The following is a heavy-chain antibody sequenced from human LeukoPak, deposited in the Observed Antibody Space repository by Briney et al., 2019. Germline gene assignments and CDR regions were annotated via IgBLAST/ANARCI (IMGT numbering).Heavy chain of an antibody. Sequence: SETLSLTCTVSGDSINSLDLWSWIRQPPGKGLEWIREINHSGSTNYNPSLKSRVTISVDTSKNQFSLKLSSVTAADTALYYCARGRLYGGWYRWDYFDYWGQGTLVTVSS. CDR2: INHSGST. CDR3: ARGRLYGGWYRWDYFDY. CDR1: GDSINSLDL. D-gene: IGHD6-19*01. J-gene: IGHJ4*02. V-gene: IGHV4-4*02.